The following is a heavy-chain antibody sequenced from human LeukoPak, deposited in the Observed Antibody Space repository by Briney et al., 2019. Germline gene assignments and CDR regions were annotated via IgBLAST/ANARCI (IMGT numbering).Heavy chain of an antibody. V-gene: IGHV1-46*01. Sequence: ASVKVSCKASGYTFTNYHIYWVRQAPGQGLEWMGIINPGEGTTIHAQKFQGRVTMARATSTTSVYMELSSLRSEDTAVYYCARGTYCGGDCNSLGANYYFDFWGQGSLVTVSS. D-gene: IGHD2-21*02. J-gene: IGHJ4*02. CDR1: GYTFTNYH. CDR2: INPGEGTT. CDR3: ARGTYCGGDCNSLGANYYFDF.